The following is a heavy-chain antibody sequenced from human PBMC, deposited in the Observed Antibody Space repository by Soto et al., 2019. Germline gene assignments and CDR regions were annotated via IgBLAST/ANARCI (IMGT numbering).Heavy chain of an antibody. V-gene: IGHV4-4*02. CDR1: GGSISSNNW. CDR2: IYHSGST. J-gene: IGHJ2*01. CDR3: ARVVTVVKSFHYWYFDL. Sequence: SETLSLTCTVSGGSISSNNWWSWVRQPPGKGLEWIGEIYHSGSTNYNPSLKSRVTISVDKSENQFSLKLSSVTAADTAVYYCARVVTVVKSFHYWYFDLWGRGTLVTVSS. D-gene: IGHD2-15*01.